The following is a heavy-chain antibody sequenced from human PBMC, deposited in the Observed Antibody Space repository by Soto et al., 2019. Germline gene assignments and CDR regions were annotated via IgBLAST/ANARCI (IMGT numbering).Heavy chain of an antibody. D-gene: IGHD3-10*01. CDR3: ARDPGTYGPYTYFDY. V-gene: IGHV3-33*01. CDR2: IWYDGSNK. CDR1: GFTFSSYG. Sequence: GGSLRLSCAASGFTFSSYGMHWVRQAPGKGLEWVAVIWYDGSNKYYADSVKGRFTISRDNSKNTLYLQMNSLRAEDTAVYYCARDPGTYGPYTYFDYWGQGTLVTVSS. J-gene: IGHJ4*02.